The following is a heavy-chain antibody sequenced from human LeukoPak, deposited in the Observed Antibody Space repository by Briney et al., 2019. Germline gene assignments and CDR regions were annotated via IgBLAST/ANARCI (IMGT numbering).Heavy chain of an antibody. CDR2: INHSGST. CDR1: GGSFSGYY. D-gene: IGHD3-10*01. Sequence: SETLSLTCAVYGGSFSGYYWSWIRQPPGKGLEWIGEINHSGSTNYNPSLKSRVTTSVDTSKNQFSLKLSSVTAADTAVYYCATHYPYYYYYMDVWGKGTTVTISS. CDR3: ATHYPYYYYYMDV. V-gene: IGHV4-34*01. J-gene: IGHJ6*03.